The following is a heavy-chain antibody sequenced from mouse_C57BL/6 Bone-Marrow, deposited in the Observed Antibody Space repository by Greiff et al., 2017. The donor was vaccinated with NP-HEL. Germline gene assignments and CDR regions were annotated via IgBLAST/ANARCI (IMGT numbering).Heavy chain of an antibody. V-gene: IGHV1-18*01. D-gene: IGHD3-2*02. CDR3: ARLDSAGYQFAY. CDR1: GYTFTDSN. CDR2: INPNNGGT. J-gene: IGHJ3*01. Sequence: VQLQQSGPELVKPGASVKIPCKASGYTFTDSNMDWVKQSHGKSLEWIGDINPNNGGTIYNQKFKGKATLTVDKSSSTAYMELRSLTSEDTAVYYCARLDSAGYQFAYWGQGTLVTVSA.